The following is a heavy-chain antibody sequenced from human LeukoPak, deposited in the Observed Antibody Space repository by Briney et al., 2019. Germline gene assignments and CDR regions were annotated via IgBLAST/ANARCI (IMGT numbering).Heavy chain of an antibody. J-gene: IGHJ5*02. V-gene: IGHV4-34*01. D-gene: IGHD3-10*01. Sequence: PSETLSLTCAVYGASFSGYYWSWVRQPPGKGLEWLGEINHSGSTNYNPSLKSRVTISVDTSKNQFSLKLSSVTAADTAVYYCARGPGVLLWFGEGLDPWGQGTLVTVSS. CDR2: INHSGST. CDR1: GASFSGYY. CDR3: ARGPGVLLWFGEGLDP.